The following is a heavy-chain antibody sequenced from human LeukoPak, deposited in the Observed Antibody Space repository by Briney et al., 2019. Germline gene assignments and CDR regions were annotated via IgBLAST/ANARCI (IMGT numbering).Heavy chain of an antibody. V-gene: IGHV3-23*01. CDR1: GFTFSSYA. CDR2: ISGSGGST. D-gene: IGHD5-12*01. J-gene: IGHJ3*02. Sequence: GGSLRLSCAASGFTFSSYAMSWVRQAPGKGLEWVSAISGSGGSTYYADSVKGRFTISRDNSKNTLYLQMNSLRAEDTAVYYCVKHLGLRYDAFDIWGQGTMVTVSS. CDR3: VKHLGLRYDAFDI.